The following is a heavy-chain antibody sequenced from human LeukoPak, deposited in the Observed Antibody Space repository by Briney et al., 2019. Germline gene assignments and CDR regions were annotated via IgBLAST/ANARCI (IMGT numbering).Heavy chain of an antibody. V-gene: IGHV4-59*01. CDR3: ARESWKDCSGGSCYGFDP. Sequence: PSETPSLTCTVSGGSISSYYWSWIRQPPGKGLEWIGYIYYSGSTNYNPSLKSRVTISVDTSKNQFSLKLSSVTAADTAVYYCARESWKDCSGGSCYGFDPWGQGTLVTVSS. J-gene: IGHJ5*02. CDR2: IYYSGST. D-gene: IGHD2-15*01. CDR1: GGSISSYY.